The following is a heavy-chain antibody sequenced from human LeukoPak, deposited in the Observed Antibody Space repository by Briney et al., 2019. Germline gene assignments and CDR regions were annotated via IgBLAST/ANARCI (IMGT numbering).Heavy chain of an antibody. J-gene: IGHJ4*02. CDR3: ARGESGGSGHFDY. CDR1: EFTFSSYA. V-gene: IGHV3-30-3*01. Sequence: PGGSLRLSCAASEFTFSSYAMHWVRQAPGKGLEWVAVISYDGSNKYYADSVKGRFTISRDNSKNTLHLQMNSLRAEDTAVYYCARGESGGSGHFDYWGQGTLVTVSS. CDR2: ISYDGSNK. D-gene: IGHD4-23*01.